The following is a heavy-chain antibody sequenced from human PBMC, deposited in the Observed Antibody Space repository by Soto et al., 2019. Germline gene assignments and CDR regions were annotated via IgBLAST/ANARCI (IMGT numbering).Heavy chain of an antibody. D-gene: IGHD2-2*01. CDR3: ARGRPAATDAFDI. V-gene: IGHV4-59*08. J-gene: IGHJ3*02. CDR1: GGSISSYY. CDR2: IYYSGST. Sequence: QVQLQESGPGLVKPSETLSLTCTVSGGSISSYYWSWIRQPPGKGLEWIGYIYYSGSTNYNPSLKSRVTTAVDTSKHQFSLKLSSVTAADTAVYYCARGRPAATDAFDIWGQGTMVTVSS.